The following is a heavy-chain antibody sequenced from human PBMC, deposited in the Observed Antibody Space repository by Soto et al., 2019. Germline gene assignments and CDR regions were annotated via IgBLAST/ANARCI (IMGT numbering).Heavy chain of an antibody. CDR1: GYPFTSYD. D-gene: IGHD3-3*01. V-gene: IGHV1-8*01. CDR3: ARTRSTQYYDFWSYYYGMDV. J-gene: IGHJ6*02. Sequence: ASVKVSFKASGYPFTSYDINWVRQATGQGLEWMGWMNPNSGNTGYAQKFQGRVTMTRNTSISTAYMELSSLRSEDTAVYYCARTRSTQYYDFWSYYYGMDVWGQGTTVTVSS. CDR2: MNPNSGNT.